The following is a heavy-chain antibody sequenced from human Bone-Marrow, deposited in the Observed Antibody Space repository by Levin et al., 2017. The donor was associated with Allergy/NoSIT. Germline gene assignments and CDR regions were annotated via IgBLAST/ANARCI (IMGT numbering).Heavy chain of an antibody. D-gene: IGHD3-10*01. J-gene: IGHJ4*02. CDR1: GFTFSSYW. CDR2: INSDGSST. V-gene: IGHV3-74*01. Sequence: LSLTCAASGFTFSSYWMHWVRQAPGKGLVWVSRINSDGSSTSYADSVKGRFTISRDNAKNTLYLQMNSLRAEDTAVYYCARGDSRVVGENFDYWGQGTLVTVSS. CDR3: ARGDSRVVGENFDY.